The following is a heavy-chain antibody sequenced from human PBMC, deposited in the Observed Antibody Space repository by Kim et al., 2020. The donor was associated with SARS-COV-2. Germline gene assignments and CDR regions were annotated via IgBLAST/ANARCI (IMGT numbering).Heavy chain of an antibody. Sequence: NYNPSLKSRVTISVDTSKNQFSLKLSSVTTADTAVYYCARGAGYSGYAGWGQGTLVTVSS. J-gene: IGHJ4*02. CDR3: ARGAGYSGYAG. V-gene: IGHV4-59*09. D-gene: IGHD5-12*01.